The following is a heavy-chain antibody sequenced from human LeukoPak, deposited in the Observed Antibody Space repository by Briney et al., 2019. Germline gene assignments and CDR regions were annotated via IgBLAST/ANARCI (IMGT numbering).Heavy chain of an antibody. D-gene: IGHD4-11*01. CDR3: AKDAQRGFDYSNSLQY. V-gene: IGHV3-33*06. J-gene: IGHJ4*02. CDR1: QFIFSHYA. CDR2: IWHDGSSR. Sequence: PGGSLTLSCTASQFIFSHYAMHWVRQAPGKGLERVAVIWHDGSSRYYGDSVKGRFTISRDNSQNTVYLQMNSLRAEDTAVYFCAKDAQRGFDYSNSLQYWGQGTLVTVSS.